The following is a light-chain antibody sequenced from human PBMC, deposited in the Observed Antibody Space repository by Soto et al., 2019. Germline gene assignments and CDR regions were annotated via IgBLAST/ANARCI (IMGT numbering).Light chain of an antibody. Sequence: DIQLTQSPSFLSASVGDRVTITCRASQGISSYLAWYQQKPGKAPKLLIYAASTLQSGVPSRFSGSGSGTEFPLTISSLQPEDFATYYCLQLSSYPFTFGPGTKVDIK. V-gene: IGKV1-9*01. CDR3: LQLSSYPFT. CDR2: AAS. J-gene: IGKJ3*01. CDR1: QGISSY.